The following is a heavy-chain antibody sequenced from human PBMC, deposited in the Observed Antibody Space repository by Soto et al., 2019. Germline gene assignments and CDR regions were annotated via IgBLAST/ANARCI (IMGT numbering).Heavy chain of an antibody. J-gene: IGHJ6*02. Sequence: ASVKVSCKASGYTFTSYAMHWVRQAPGQRLEWMGWINAGNGNTKYSQKFQGRVTITRDTSASTAYMELSSLRSEDTAVYYCAKGYCSITSCRLVGYYYYGMDVWGQGTTVTVSS. CDR3: AKGYCSITSCRLVGYYYYGMDV. V-gene: IGHV1-3*01. CDR2: INAGNGNT. CDR1: GYTFTSYA. D-gene: IGHD2-2*01.